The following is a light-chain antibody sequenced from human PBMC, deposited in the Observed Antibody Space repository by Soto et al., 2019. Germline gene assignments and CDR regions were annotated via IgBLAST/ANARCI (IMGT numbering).Light chain of an antibody. Sequence: QSALTQPPSASGSPGQSVTISCTGSSSDVGGYEFVSWYQQHPGKAPKLIIYDVIKRPSGVPDRFSGSKSGNTASLTVSGLQADDEADYYCSSYADSATLFFGGGTKLTVL. CDR2: DVI. CDR1: SSDVGGYEF. V-gene: IGLV2-8*01. J-gene: IGLJ2*01. CDR3: SSYADSATLF.